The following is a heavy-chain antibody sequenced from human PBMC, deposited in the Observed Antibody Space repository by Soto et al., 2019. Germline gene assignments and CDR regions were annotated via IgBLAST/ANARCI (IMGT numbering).Heavy chain of an antibody. CDR3: VRQVHPEYSSD. D-gene: IGHD2-15*01. CDR1: GYTFTSYD. CDR2: INPTSEYT. V-gene: IGHV1-8*01. J-gene: IGHJ4*02. Sequence: ASVKVSCKASGYTFTSYDINWVRQAPGQGLEWVGWINPTSEYTAHAQKFQGRVTLTREISTATAYMELSSLTSEDTAVYFCVRQVHPEYSSDWGPGTQVTVSS.